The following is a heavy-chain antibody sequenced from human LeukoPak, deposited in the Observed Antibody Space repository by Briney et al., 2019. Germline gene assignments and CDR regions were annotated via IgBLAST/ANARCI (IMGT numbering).Heavy chain of an antibody. CDR2: IYPADSDT. CDR1: GYSFSNYW. D-gene: IGHD3-10*01. J-gene: IGHJ4*02. Sequence: GESLKISCEVSGYSFSNYWIGWVRQMPGKGLEWMGIIYPADSDTKYSPSFQGQVTISADKSVSTAYLQWRSLKASDSAMYYCARIDCGSGSSRDYWGQGTLVTVSS. CDR3: ARIDCGSGSSRDY. V-gene: IGHV5-51*01.